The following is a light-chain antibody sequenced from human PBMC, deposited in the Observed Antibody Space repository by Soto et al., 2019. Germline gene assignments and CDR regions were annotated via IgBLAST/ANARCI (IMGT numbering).Light chain of an antibody. CDR2: GAS. CDR1: QSISTN. J-gene: IGKJ3*01. V-gene: IGKV3-15*01. CDR3: QQYDKWPLT. Sequence: EIVMTQSPATLSVSPGERASLSCRASQSISTNLAWYQQKPGQAPRLLIYGASTRATGIPARFSGSGSGTEFTFTISSPQSEDFAVYYCQQYDKWPLTFGPGTKVDIK.